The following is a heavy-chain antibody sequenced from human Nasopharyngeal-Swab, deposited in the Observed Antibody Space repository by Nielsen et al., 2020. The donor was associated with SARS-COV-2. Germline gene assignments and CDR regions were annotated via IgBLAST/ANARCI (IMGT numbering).Heavy chain of an antibody. CDR3: ARDYYGSGSYDFLGLYYYGMDV. D-gene: IGHD3-10*01. CDR1: GGSISSSSYY. J-gene: IGHJ6*02. Sequence: SETLSLTCTVSGGSISSSSYYWGWLRQPPGKGLEWIGSIYYSGSTYYNPSLKSRVTISVDTSKNQFSLKLSSVTAADTAVYYCARDYYGSGSYDFLGLYYYGMDVWGQGTTVTVSS. V-gene: IGHV4-39*02. CDR2: IYYSGST.